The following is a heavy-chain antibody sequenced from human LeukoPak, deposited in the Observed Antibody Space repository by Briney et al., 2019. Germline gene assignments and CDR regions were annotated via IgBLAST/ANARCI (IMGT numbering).Heavy chain of an antibody. J-gene: IGHJ4*02. CDR2: FNREDDEP. V-gene: IGHV1-24*01. CDR1: GYTLTDFS. CDR3: ATLDSYYDNSGRPLIPD. Sequence: ASVKVSCNISGYTLTDFSMHWVRQAPGKGLEWMGGFNREDDEPIYAPHFRGRVTVTEDTSTDTAYMELSSLRSEDTAVYYCATLDSYYDNSGRPLIPDWGQGTLVTVSS. D-gene: IGHD3-22*01.